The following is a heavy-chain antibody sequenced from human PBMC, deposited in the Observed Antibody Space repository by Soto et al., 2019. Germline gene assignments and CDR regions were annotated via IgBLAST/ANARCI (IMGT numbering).Heavy chain of an antibody. V-gene: IGHV3-66*01. D-gene: IGHD3-16*01. J-gene: IGHJ4*02. CDR2: IYSGGST. CDR1: GFTVGSKY. CDR3: ARDLGAADY. Sequence: PGGSLRLSCAASGFTVGSKYMSWVRQAPGRGLEWVSVIYSGGSTFYADSVRGRFTISRDNSKNTVNLQMNSLRAEDTAVYYCARDLGAADYGGQETLVTVSS.